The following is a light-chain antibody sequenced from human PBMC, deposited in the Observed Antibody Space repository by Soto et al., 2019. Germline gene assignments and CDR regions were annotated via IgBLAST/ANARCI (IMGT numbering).Light chain of an antibody. CDR3: QQYNNWLYT. J-gene: IGKJ2*01. CDR1: QTVSTN. CDR2: GAS. V-gene: IGKV3-15*01. Sequence: ERVMTQSPATRSVSRGERATLSCRASQTVSTNLAWYQLKPGQAPRLLIYGASTRATGVPARFSGSGSGTEFTLTISSLQSEDFAVYYCQQYNNWLYTSGQGTKVDIE.